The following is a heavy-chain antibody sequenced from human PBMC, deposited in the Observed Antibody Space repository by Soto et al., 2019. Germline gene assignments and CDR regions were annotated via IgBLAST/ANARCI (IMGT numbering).Heavy chain of an antibody. CDR3: ASSVVVPSTMNYFYY. Sequence: EQSLKISCKGSGYSFSNYWIAWVRQMPGKGLEWMGINFPADTDTKYSPSFQGQVTISADKSLSTAYLQWSSLKASHTAMYYCASSVVVPSTMNYFYYWGQGSLVTVSS. J-gene: IGHJ4*02. D-gene: IGHD2-21*01. V-gene: IGHV5-51*01. CDR1: GYSFSNYW. CDR2: NFPADTDT.